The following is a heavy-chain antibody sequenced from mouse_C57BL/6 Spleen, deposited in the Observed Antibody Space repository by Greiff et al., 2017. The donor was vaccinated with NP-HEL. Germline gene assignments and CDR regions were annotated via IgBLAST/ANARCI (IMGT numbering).Heavy chain of an antibody. CDR2: IDPENGDT. V-gene: IGHV14-4*01. J-gene: IGHJ4*01. CDR1: GFNIKDDY. CDR3: TPNWDGVYAMDY. Sequence: EVQLQQSGAELVRPGASVKLSCTASGFNIKDDYMHWVKQRPEQGLEWIGWIDPENGDTEYASKFQGKATITADTSSNTAYLQLSSLTSEDTAVYYCTPNWDGVYAMDYWGQGTSVTVSS. D-gene: IGHD4-1*01.